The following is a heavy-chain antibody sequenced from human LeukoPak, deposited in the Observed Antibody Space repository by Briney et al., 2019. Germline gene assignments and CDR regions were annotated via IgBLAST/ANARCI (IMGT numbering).Heavy chain of an antibody. J-gene: IGHJ4*02. CDR2: IYYSGST. D-gene: IGHD2-15*01. CDR1: GGSISSGGYY. Sequence: SETLSLTCTVSGGSISSGGYYWSWIRQHPGKGLEWIGYIYYSGSTYYNPSLKSRVTISVDTSKNQFSLKLSPVTAADTAVYYCARVGYCSGGSCSKNGKGFDYWGQGTLVTVSS. CDR3: ARVGYCSGGSCSKNGKGFDY. V-gene: IGHV4-31*03.